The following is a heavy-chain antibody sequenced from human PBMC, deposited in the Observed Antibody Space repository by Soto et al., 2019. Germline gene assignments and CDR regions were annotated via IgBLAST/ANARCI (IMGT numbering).Heavy chain of an antibody. J-gene: IGHJ5*02. D-gene: IGHD6-13*01. CDR2: ITWNGGTI. CDR1: GFAFDDYV. CDR3: AKGGSAALIAPSGRDNWFDP. Sequence: GGSLRLSCAASGFAFDDYVMHWVRQPPGRGLEWVSGITWNGGTIRYVDSVKGRFTISRDNAENSLDLQMNSLRPEDTAVYYCAKGGSAALIAPSGRDNWFDPWGQGTQVTVSS. V-gene: IGHV3-9*01.